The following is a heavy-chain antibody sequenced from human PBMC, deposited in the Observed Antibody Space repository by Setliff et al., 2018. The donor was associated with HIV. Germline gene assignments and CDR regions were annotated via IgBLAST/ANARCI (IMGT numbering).Heavy chain of an antibody. D-gene: IGHD5-12*01. Sequence: PSAPLSLPFTVSGGSISSGGPGYYWGWVRQPPGGGLEWIGSVYYSGSTYYNPSLRSRVTISLDRSKTQFSLKLSSVTAADTAVYYCARSPLYSGYERYYFDYWGQGTLVTVSS. J-gene: IGHJ4*02. CDR1: GGSISSGGPGYY. CDR2: VYYSGST. CDR3: ARSPLYSGYERYYFDY. V-gene: IGHV4-39*07.